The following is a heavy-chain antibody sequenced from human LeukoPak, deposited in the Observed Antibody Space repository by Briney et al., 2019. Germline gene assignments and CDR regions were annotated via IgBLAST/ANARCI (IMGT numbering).Heavy chain of an antibody. D-gene: IGHD6-13*01. V-gene: IGHV1-69*06. J-gene: IGHJ4*02. CDR1: GGTFSSYA. CDR3: AFSSSWYGGYYFDY. CDR2: IIPIFGTA. Sequence: ASVTVSCKASGGTFSSYAISWVRQAPGQGLEWMGGIIPIFGTANYAQKFQGRVTITADKSTSTAYMELSSLRSEDTAVYYCAFSSSWYGGYYFDYWGQGTLVTVSS.